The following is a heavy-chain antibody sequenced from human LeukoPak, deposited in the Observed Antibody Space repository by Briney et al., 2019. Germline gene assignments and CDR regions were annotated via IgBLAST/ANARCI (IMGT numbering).Heavy chain of an antibody. CDR3: AKAYDLRYHFDY. Sequence: GGSLRLSCAASGFTFSSYGMHWVRQAPDKGLEWVAFIRYDGTNKYYADSVKGRFTISRDNSKNTLYLQMNTLRAEDTAVYYCAKAYDLRYHFDYWGQGTLVTVSS. D-gene: IGHD3-16*01. CDR1: GFTFSSYG. J-gene: IGHJ4*02. CDR2: IRYDGTNK. V-gene: IGHV3-30*02.